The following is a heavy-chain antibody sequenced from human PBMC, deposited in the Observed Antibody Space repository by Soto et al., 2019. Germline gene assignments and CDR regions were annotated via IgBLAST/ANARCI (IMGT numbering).Heavy chain of an antibody. V-gene: IGHV4-59*01. CDR2: IYYSGST. D-gene: IGHD5-12*01. Sequence: PSETLSLTCTVSGGSISSYYWSWIRQPPGKGLEWIGYIYYSGSTNYNPSLKSRVTISVDTSKNQFSLKLSSVTAADTAVYCCGGYDCKDAFDIRGQGTTVIVSS. CDR3: GGYDCKDAFDI. CDR1: GGSISSYY. J-gene: IGHJ3*02.